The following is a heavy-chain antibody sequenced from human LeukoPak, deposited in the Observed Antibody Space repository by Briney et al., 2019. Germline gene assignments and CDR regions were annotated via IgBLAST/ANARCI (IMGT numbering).Heavy chain of an antibody. CDR2: IRYDGSNK. CDR1: AFTFSTYG. V-gene: IGHV3-30*02. J-gene: IGHJ6*03. CDR3: AKGSKAVVFTRDHYMDV. D-gene: IGHD3-22*01. Sequence: GGSLRLSCAASAFTFSTYGMHWVRQAPGKGLEWVAFIRYDGSNKYYADSVKGRFTISRDNSKNTLYLQMNSLRAEDTAVYYCAKGSKAVVFTRDHYMDVWGKGTTVTISS.